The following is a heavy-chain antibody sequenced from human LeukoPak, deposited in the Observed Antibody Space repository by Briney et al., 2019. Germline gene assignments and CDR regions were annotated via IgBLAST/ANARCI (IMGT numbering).Heavy chain of an antibody. CDR3: AKGDTLWTFGY. V-gene: IGHV3-23*01. Sequence: GGSLRLSCAASGFTFSSYAMNWVRQAPGKGLEWVSAIRGNGGTTYYADSVKGRFTISRDNSRNTLYLQMNSLRAEDTAIYYCAKGDTLWTFGYWGQGTLVTVSS. CDR2: IRGNGGTT. D-gene: IGHD3/OR15-3a*01. CDR1: GFTFSSYA. J-gene: IGHJ4*02.